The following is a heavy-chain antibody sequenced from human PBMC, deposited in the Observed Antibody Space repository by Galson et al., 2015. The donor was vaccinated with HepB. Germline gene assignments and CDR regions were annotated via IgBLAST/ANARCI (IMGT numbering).Heavy chain of an antibody. Sequence: SVKVSCKASGGTFSSYAISWVRQAPGQGLEWMGGIIPIFGTANYAQKFQGRVTITADESTSTAYMELSSLRSEDTAVYYCAGDTAMGYYYYYGMDVWGQGTTVTVSS. CDR2: IIPIFGTA. CDR3: AGDTAMGYYYYYGMDV. D-gene: IGHD5-18*01. J-gene: IGHJ6*02. CDR1: GGTFSSYA. V-gene: IGHV1-69*13.